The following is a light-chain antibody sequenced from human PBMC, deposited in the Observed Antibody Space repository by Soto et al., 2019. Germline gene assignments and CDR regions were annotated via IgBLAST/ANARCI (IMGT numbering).Light chain of an antibody. CDR3: QQRNRSPPVT. CDR1: PSVSNS. Sequence: ESVLTQSPATLSLSPGERATLSCRASPSVSNSLAWYQHKPGQAPRLLIYDAFNRATGVPTRFSGSGSGTDFTLTISSLEPEDFAVYYCQQRNRSPPVTFGGGTRVEIK. CDR2: DAF. V-gene: IGKV3-11*01. J-gene: IGKJ4*01.